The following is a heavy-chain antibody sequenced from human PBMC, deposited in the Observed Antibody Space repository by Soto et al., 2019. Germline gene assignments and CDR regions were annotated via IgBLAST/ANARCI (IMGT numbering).Heavy chain of an antibody. CDR2: IYYSGST. J-gene: IGHJ3*02. V-gene: IGHV4-59*08. Sequence: PLETLSLTCTVSGGSSSSYYWSWIRQPPGKGLEWIGYIYYSGSTNYNPSLKSRVTISVDTSKNQFSLKLSSVTAADTAVYYCARLGEAFDIWGQGTMVTVSS. CDR3: ARLGEAFDI. CDR1: GGSSSSYY.